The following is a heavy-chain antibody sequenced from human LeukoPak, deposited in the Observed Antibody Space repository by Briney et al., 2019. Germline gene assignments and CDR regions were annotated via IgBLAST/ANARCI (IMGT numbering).Heavy chain of an antibody. J-gene: IGHJ4*02. Sequence: GGSLRLSCVASGFTLKTFAMNGVPQAPGKGLEWVSFFSYDGRNQYYADSVKGRVTISRDNPKNTVYLQMNSLRPEDTAVYYCAKDPVAGAPSYYIDNWGQGTLVTVSS. CDR3: AKDPVAGAPSYYIDN. D-gene: IGHD6-19*01. CDR2: FSYDGRNQ. CDR1: GFTLKTFA. V-gene: IGHV3-30*02.